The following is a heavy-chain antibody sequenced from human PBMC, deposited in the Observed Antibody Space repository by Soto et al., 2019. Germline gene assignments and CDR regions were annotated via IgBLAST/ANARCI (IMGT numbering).Heavy chain of an antibody. CDR1: GDSVSNNGAA. J-gene: IGHJ4*02. D-gene: IGHD1-26*01. CDR2: TYYRSQWHY. CDR3: ARDPADFLSGFAC. Sequence: SQTLSLTCAISGDSVSNNGAAWNWIRQSPSRGLEWLGRTYYRSQWHYDYATSVRSRITINPDTSKNQFSLHLNSVTPEDTAVYYWARDPADFLSGFACWGPGTLVTVSS. V-gene: IGHV6-1*01.